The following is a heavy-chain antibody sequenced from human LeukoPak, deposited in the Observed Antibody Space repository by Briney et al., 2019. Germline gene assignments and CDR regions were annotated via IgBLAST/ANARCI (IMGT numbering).Heavy chain of an antibody. D-gene: IGHD3-3*01. V-gene: IGHV1-18*01. Sequence: GASVKVSCKTSGYTFDSYGTSWVRQAPGQGLEWMGWISGYYGNTNYARRLQDRVTMTINTSTSTAYIELRSLRFDDTAVYYCARGQVVDDFWSGYSMFQEFDYWGQGTLVTVSS. CDR3: ARGQVVDDFWSGYSMFQEFDY. CDR2: ISGYYGNT. CDR1: GYTFDSYG. J-gene: IGHJ4*02.